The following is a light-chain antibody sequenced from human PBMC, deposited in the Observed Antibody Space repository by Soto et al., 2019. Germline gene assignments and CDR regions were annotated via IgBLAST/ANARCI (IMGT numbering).Light chain of an antibody. CDR3: SSYTTSYFYV. CDR2: GVK. CDR1: GRDIGAYDY. J-gene: IGLJ1*01. V-gene: IGLV2-14*01. Sequence: QSALTQPASVSGSPGQSITISCNGSGRDIGAYDYVSWYQQHPGKAPKLLIYGVKNRPSGVSYRFSASKSAFTASLTISGLQAEDEAHYYCSSYTTSYFYVFGPGTKLTVL.